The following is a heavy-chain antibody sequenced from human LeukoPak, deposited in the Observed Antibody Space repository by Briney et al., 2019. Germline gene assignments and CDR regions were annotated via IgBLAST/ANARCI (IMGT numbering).Heavy chain of an antibody. J-gene: IGHJ4*02. Sequence: ASVKVSCKASGYTFTCYYMHWVRQAPGQGLEWMRRINPNSGGTNYAQKFQGRVTMTRDTSISTAYMELSRLRSDDTAVYYCARDPAPASTFDYWGQGTLVTVSS. V-gene: IGHV1-2*06. CDR2: INPNSGGT. CDR3: ARDPAPASTFDY. D-gene: IGHD2-2*01. CDR1: GYTFTCYY.